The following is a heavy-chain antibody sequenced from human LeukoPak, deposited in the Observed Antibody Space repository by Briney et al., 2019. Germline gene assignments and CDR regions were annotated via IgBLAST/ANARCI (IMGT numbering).Heavy chain of an antibody. D-gene: IGHD4-23*01. J-gene: IGHJ5*02. Sequence: PGGSLRLSCAASGFTFSDYYMSWIRQAPGKGLEWVSYISSSGSTIYYADSVKGRFTISRDNAKNSLYLQMNSLRAEDTAVYCCAREGGNSEYNWFDPWGQGTLVTVSS. CDR2: ISSSGSTI. CDR1: GFTFSDYY. V-gene: IGHV3-11*04. CDR3: AREGGNSEYNWFDP.